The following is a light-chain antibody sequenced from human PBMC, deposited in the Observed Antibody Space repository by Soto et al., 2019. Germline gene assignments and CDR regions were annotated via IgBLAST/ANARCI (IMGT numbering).Light chain of an antibody. CDR3: QQRSNWPQIT. CDR2: DAS. CDR1: QSVISY. V-gene: IGKV3-11*01. Sequence: EIVLTQSPATLSLSPGERATLSCRASQSVISYLAWYQQKPGQAPRLLIYDASNRATGVPARFSGSGSGTDFTLTISSLEPEDFAVYYCQQRSNWPQITFGQGTRLEIK. J-gene: IGKJ5*01.